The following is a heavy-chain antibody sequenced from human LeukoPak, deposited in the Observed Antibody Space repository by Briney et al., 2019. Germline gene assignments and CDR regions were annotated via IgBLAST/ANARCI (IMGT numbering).Heavy chain of an antibody. D-gene: IGHD4-17*01. CDR1: GFTFSSYG. CDR3: ANRGDYAAFDI. J-gene: IGHJ3*02. V-gene: IGHV3-30*18. CDR2: ISYDGSNK. Sequence: GGSLRLSCAASGFTFSSYGMHWVRQAPGKGLEWVAVISYDGSNKYYADSVKGRFTISRDNSKNTLYLQMNSLRAEDTAVYYCANRGDYAAFDIWGQGTMVTVSS.